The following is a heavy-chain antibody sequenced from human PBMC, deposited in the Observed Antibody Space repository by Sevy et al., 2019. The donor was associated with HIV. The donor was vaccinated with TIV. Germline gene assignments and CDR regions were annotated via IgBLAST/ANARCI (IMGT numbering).Heavy chain of an antibody. CDR2: ITPRTGST. D-gene: IGHD6-13*01. J-gene: IGHJ4*02. V-gene: IGHV1-46*03. CDR3: ARGNSVGGVAAGFYN. Sequence: ASVKVSCKTSGYIFSNYNIHWVRQAPGQGLEWVGRITPRTGSTSLAQKFQGRVTMTVDTSTRTVYMEVSRLRSEDTATYFCARGNSVGGVAAGFYNWAQGPLVTVSS. CDR1: GYIFSNYN.